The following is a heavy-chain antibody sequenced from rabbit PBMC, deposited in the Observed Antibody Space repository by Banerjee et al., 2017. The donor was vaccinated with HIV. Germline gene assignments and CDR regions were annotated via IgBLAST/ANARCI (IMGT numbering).Heavy chain of an antibody. CDR2: IYAGSSGST. D-gene: IGHD1-1*01. CDR1: GFSFSSGYD. CDR3: ARDANDYYVYFVL. J-gene: IGHJ4*01. Sequence: QSLEESGGDLVKPGASLTLTCKASGFSFSSGYDMCWVRQAPGKGLEWIACIYAGSSGSTHYASWAKGRFTISKPSSTTVTLQMTSLTAADTATYFCARDANDYYVYFVLWGPGTLVTVS. V-gene: IGHV1S40*01.